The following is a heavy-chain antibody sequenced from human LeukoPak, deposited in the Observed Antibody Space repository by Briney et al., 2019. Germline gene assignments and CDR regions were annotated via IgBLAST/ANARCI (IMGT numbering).Heavy chain of an antibody. CDR3: VRAFNGNSYGYGF. CDR2: ISATTGKI. V-gene: IGHV3-48*04. J-gene: IGHJ4*02. CDR1: GFSFSSYN. Sequence: PGGSLRLSCAASGFSFSSYNMNWVRQAPGQGLEWVSYISATTGKIYYADSVKGRFTISRDNSKNELYLQLNSLRGEDTAVYYCVRAFNGNSYGYGFWGQGTLVTVSS. D-gene: IGHD5-18*01.